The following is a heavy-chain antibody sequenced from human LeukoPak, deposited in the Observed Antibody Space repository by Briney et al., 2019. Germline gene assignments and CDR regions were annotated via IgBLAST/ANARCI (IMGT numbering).Heavy chain of an antibody. CDR1: GFTFSSYA. J-gene: IGHJ4*02. Sequence: GGSLRLSCAASGFTFSSYAMSWVRQAPGKGLEWVSAISGSGGSTYYADSVKGRFTISRDNSKNTLYLQMNSLRAEDTAVYYCANSVVVPAATLLDYWGQGTLVTVSS. CDR2: ISGSGGST. D-gene: IGHD2-2*01. CDR3: ANSVVVPAATLLDY. V-gene: IGHV3-23*01.